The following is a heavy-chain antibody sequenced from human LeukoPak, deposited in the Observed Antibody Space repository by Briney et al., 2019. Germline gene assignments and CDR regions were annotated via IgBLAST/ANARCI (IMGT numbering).Heavy chain of an antibody. Sequence: GGSLRLSCAASGFTFSSYELNWVRQAPGKGLEWVSYISSSGSTIYYADSVKGRFTISRDNAKNSLYLQMNSLRAEDTAVYYCARDNSRKSSSCDYWGQGTLVTVSS. CDR2: ISSSGSTI. D-gene: IGHD6-13*01. CDR3: ARDNSRKSSSCDY. J-gene: IGHJ4*02. V-gene: IGHV3-48*03. CDR1: GFTFSSYE.